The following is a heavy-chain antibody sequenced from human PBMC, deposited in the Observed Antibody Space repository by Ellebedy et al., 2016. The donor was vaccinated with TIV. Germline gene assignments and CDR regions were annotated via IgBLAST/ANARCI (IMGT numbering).Heavy chain of an antibody. D-gene: IGHD3-10*01. V-gene: IGHV3-66*01. CDR2: IYSGGGS. J-gene: IGHJ6*01. CDR1: GFSVSNNY. CDR3: ARGITRFFFGLNV. Sequence: PGGSLRLSCTASGFSVSNNYMTWVRQAPGKGLEWISVIYSGGGSYYADSVRGRFTVSRDNSKNTLFLQMNSLRAEDTAVYYCARGITRFFFGLNVWGQGTTVIVSS.